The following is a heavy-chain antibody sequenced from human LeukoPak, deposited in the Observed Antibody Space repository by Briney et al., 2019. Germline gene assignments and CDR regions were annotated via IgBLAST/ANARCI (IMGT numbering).Heavy chain of an antibody. J-gene: IGHJ4*02. CDR3: ASHVGGISRPWGYFDY. CDR1: GFTFSDYY. Sequence: KSGGSLRLSCAASGFTFSDYYMSWIRQAPGKGLEWVSYISSTGSTIYYADSVKGRFTISRDNAKNSLYLQMNSLRAEDMAVYYCASHVGGISRPWGYFDYWGQGTLVTVSS. D-gene: IGHD3-10*01. V-gene: IGHV3-11*01. CDR2: ISSTGSTI.